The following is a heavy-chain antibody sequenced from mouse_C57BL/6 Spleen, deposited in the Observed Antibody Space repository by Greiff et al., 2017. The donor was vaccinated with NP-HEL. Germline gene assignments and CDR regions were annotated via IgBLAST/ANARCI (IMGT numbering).Heavy chain of an antibody. Sequence: QVQLKESGAELMKPGASVKLSCKATGYTFTGYWIEWVKQRPGHGLEWIGEILPGSGSTNYNEKFKGKATFTADTSSNTAYMQLRSLTTEDSAIYYCARSAYYSNYEMGAMDYWGQGTSVTVSS. CDR3: ARSAYYSNYEMGAMDY. CDR1: GYTFTGYW. J-gene: IGHJ4*01. CDR2: ILPGSGST. V-gene: IGHV1-9*01. D-gene: IGHD2-5*01.